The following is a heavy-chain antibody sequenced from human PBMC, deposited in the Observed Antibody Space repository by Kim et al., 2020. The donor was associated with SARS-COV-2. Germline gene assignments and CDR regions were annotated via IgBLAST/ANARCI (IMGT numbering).Heavy chain of an antibody. Sequence: GESLKISCKDSGYSSTTYWVSWVRQMPGKGLEWMGRIDPGDSYTNYNPSFQGHVTISADKSTTTAFLQWSSLEASDTAMYYCARLSDSSGHYYLFTSWGQGTLVTVSS. D-gene: IGHD3-22*01. J-gene: IGHJ5*02. CDR2: IDPGDSYT. CDR1: GYSSTTYW. CDR3: ARLSDSSGHYYLFTS. V-gene: IGHV5-10-1*01.